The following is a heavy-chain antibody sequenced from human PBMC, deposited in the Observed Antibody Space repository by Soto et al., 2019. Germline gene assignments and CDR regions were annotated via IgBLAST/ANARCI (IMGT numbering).Heavy chain of an antibody. Sequence: VQLVESGGGLVQPGGSLKLSCAASGFTFSGSAMHWVRQASGKGLEWVGRIRSKANSYATAYAASVKGRFTISRDDSKNTAYLQMNSLKTEDTAVYYCTRPGIAAAGTGGGDYWGQGTLVTVSS. J-gene: IGHJ4*02. CDR2: IRSKANSYAT. CDR3: TRPGIAAAGTGGGDY. CDR1: GFTFSGSA. V-gene: IGHV3-73*02. D-gene: IGHD6-13*01.